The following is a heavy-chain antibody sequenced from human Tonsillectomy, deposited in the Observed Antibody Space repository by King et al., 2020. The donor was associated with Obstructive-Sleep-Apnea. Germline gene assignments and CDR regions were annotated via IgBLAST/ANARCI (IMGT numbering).Heavy chain of an antibody. CDR3: ARDGTSGPNTDAFDI. D-gene: IGHD6-19*01. CDR2: IYSGGST. J-gene: IGHJ3*02. CDR1: GFTVSSNY. Sequence: VQLVESGGGLVQPGGSLRLSCAASGFTVSSNYMSWVRQAPGKGLEWVSVIYSGGSTYYADSVKGRFTISRHNSKNTLYLQMNSLRAEDTAVYYCARDGTSGPNTDAFDIWGQGTMVTVSS. V-gene: IGHV3-53*04.